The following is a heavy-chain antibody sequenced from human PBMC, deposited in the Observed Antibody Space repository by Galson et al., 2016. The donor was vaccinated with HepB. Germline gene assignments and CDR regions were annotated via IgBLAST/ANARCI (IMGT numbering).Heavy chain of an antibody. CDR2: INPNSGGA. Sequence: SVEVSCKASGYIFSGYYIYWVRQAPGEGLQWMGWINPNSGGASYAQMFQGRVTMTRDTSISTASMELARLTSDDTAVYYCARGHVYGSGSYYPDYWGQGTLVTVSS. CDR3: ARGHVYGSGSYYPDY. CDR1: GYIFSGYY. J-gene: IGHJ4*02. V-gene: IGHV1-2*02. D-gene: IGHD3-10*01.